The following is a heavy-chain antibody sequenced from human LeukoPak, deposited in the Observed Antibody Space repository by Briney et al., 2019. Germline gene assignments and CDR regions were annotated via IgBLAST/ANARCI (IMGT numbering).Heavy chain of an antibody. CDR1: GFTFSSYC. D-gene: IGHD3-16*01. CDR3: ARGGGLDA. CDR2: INHNGNVN. V-gene: IGHV3-7*03. J-gene: IGHJ6*02. Sequence: GGSLRLSCAASGFTFSSYCRNWARQAPGKGLEWVASINHNGNVNYYADSVKGRFTTSRDTAKNSLYLQMSNLRAEDTAVYFRARGGGLDAWSQGATVTVSS.